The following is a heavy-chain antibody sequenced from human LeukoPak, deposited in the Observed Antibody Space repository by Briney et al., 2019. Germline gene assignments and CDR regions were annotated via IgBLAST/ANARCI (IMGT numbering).Heavy chain of an antibody. J-gene: IGHJ3*02. CDR2: TTTSGGYK. V-gene: IGHV3-48*03. Sequence: PGRSLTLSCAASGCISSNYEMNWVRQAPGKGLEWISYTTTSGGYKIYADSVKGRFTIYRDNAKNSLYLQLNSLRAEDTGLYYCAREIPMVKGDALDIWGQGTMVGVCS. CDR1: GCISSNYE. CDR3: AREIPMVKGDALDI. D-gene: IGHD5-18*01.